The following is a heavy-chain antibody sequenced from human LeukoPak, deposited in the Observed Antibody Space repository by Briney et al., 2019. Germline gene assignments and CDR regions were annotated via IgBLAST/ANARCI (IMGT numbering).Heavy chain of an antibody. V-gene: IGHV4-59*01. D-gene: IGHD3-9*01. Sequence: SETLSLTCTVSGGSISSYYWSWIRQPPGKGLEWIGYIYYSGSTNYNPSLKSRVTISVDTSKNQFSLKLSSVTAADTAVYYCARVRRENYDILTGYYNLGYYFDYWGQGTLVTVSS. CDR2: IYYSGST. CDR1: GGSISSYY. CDR3: ARVRRENYDILTGYYNLGYYFDY. J-gene: IGHJ4*02.